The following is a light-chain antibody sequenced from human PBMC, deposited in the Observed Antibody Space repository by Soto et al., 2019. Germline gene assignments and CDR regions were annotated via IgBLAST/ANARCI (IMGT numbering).Light chain of an antibody. J-gene: IGKJ4*01. CDR3: QQYYTTPRT. CDR1: QSVLYSSNNKNY. Sequence: DIVMTQSPDSLAVSLGERATINCKSSQSVLYSSNNKNYLAWYQQKPGQSPKLLIYWASTRESGVPDRFSGSGSGTDFTPTISSLQAEDVAVYYCQQYYTTPRTFGGGTKVEIK. V-gene: IGKV4-1*01. CDR2: WAS.